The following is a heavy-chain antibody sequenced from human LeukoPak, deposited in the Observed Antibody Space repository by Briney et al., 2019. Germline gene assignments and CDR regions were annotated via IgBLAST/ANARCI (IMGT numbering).Heavy chain of an antibody. CDR2: ISAYNGNT. J-gene: IGHJ6*03. V-gene: IGHV1-18*04. Sequence: GASVKVSCKASGYTFTNYYLHWVRQAPGQGLEWMGWISAYNGNTNYAQKLQGRVTMTTDTSTSTAYMELRSLRSDDTAVYYCARVGYSSSWHYYNYMDVWGKGTTVTVSS. D-gene: IGHD6-13*01. CDR3: ARVGYSSSWHYYNYMDV. CDR1: GYTFTNYY.